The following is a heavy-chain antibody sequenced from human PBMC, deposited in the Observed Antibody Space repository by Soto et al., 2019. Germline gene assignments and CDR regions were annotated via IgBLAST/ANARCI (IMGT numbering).Heavy chain of an antibody. CDR2: IYPGDSDT. D-gene: IGHD2-2*01. V-gene: IGHV5-51*01. CDR1: GYSFTSYW. CDR3: SRDKKRALVYQGYCFGIDV. J-gene: IGHJ6*02. Sequence: GESLKISCKGSGYSFTSYWIGWVRQMPGKGLEWMGIIYPGDSDTRYSPSFQGQVTISADKSISTAYLQWSSLKASDTAMYYCSRDKKRALVYQGYCFGIDVWGQGTTVTVSS.